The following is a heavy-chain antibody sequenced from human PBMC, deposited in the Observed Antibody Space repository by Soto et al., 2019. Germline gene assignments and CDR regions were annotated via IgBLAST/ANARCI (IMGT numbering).Heavy chain of an antibody. CDR1: GFTFDDYA. J-gene: IGHJ3*02. Sequence: EVQLVESGGGLVQPGRSLRLSCAASGFTFDDYAMHWVRQAPGKGLEWVSGISWNSGSIGYADSVKGRFTISRDNAKNSLYLQMNSLRAEDTALYYCAKDAEQGGSMIVTISDAFDIWGQGTMVTVSS. CDR2: ISWNSGSI. CDR3: AKDAEQGGSMIVTISDAFDI. D-gene: IGHD3-22*01. V-gene: IGHV3-9*01.